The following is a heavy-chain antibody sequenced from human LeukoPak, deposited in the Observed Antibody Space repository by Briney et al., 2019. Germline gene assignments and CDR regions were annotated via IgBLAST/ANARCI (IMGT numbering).Heavy chain of an antibody. D-gene: IGHD1-26*01. CDR2: VSGSGRNT. CDR3: AKDRTVGASYWYFDL. V-gene: IGHV3-23*01. CDR1: GFTFSNYA. J-gene: IGHJ2*01. Sequence: GGSLRLSCAGSGFTFSNYAMTWVRQAPGKGLEWVSSVSGSGRNTFYPDSVEGRFTISRDSSKNTLFLHMNTLRAEDTAIYYCAKDRTVGASYWYFDLWGRGTLVTVSS.